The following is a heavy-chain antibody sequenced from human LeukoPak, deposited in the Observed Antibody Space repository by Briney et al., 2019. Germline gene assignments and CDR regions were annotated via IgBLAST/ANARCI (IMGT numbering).Heavy chain of an antibody. J-gene: IGHJ4*02. CDR1: GGSFSGYF. CDR3: ARGQFQRDY. V-gene: IGHV4-34*01. Sequence: SETLSLTCAVYGGSFSGYFWSWIRQPPGKGLEWIGEVNRSGRANYNPSLKSRVTISVDPSKSQFSLNLRSVTAADTAVYYCARGQFQRDYWGQGTLVIVSS. CDR2: VNRSGRA.